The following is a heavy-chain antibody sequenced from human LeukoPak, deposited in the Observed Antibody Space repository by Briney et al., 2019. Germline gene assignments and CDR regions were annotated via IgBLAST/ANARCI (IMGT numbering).Heavy chain of an antibody. CDR3: ARVNYGSRLGY. CDR1: GFTFSSYA. CDR2: ISSNGGST. J-gene: IGHJ4*02. V-gene: IGHV3-64*01. Sequence: PGGSLRLSCAASGFTFSSYAMHWVRQAPGKGLEYVSAISSNGGSTYYANSVKGRFTISRDNSKNTLYLQMGSLRAEDMAVYYCARVNYGSRLGYWGQGTLVTVS. D-gene: IGHD3-10*01.